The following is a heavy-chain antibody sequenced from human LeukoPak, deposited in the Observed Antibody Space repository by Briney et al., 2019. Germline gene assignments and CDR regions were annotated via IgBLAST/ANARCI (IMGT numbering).Heavy chain of an antibody. CDR3: VRDLMTTPTWDFDY. CDR2: INTISGTT. J-gene: IGHJ4*02. D-gene: IGHD3-16*01. Sequence: ATVKVSCKGSGYTFTGYYMHWVRQAPGQGLEWMGWINTISGTTNYAQRLQGRVTVTSDTSISTVYMELSRLESDDTAVYYCVRDLMTTPTWDFDYWGQGTLVTVAS. V-gene: IGHV1-2*02. CDR1: GYTFTGYY.